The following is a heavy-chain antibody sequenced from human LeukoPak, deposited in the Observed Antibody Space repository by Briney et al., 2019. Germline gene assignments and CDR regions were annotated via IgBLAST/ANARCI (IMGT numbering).Heavy chain of an antibody. J-gene: IGHJ3*01. CDR2: INPNSGGT. V-gene: IGHV1-2*02. D-gene: IGHD4-23*01. CDR3: ARDMSTRVTPISYAIDV. Sequence: GASVKVSCKASGYTFTGYYMHWVRQAPGQGLEWMGWINPNSGGTNYAQKFQGRVTMTRDTSISTAYMELSRLRSDDTAVYYCARDMSTRVTPISYAIDVWGQGTMVTVSS. CDR1: GYTFTGYY.